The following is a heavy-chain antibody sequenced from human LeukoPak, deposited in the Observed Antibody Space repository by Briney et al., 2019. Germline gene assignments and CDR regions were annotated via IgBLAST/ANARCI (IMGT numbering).Heavy chain of an antibody. CDR3: AREVYSSGWYYFDY. J-gene: IGHJ4*02. V-gene: IGHV3-74*01. CDR2: INSDGSST. CDR1: GFTFSSYW. D-gene: IGHD6-19*01. Sequence: GRSLRLSCAASGFTFSSYWMHWVRQAPGKGLVWVSRINSDGSSTSYTDSVKGRFTISRDNAKSTLYLQMNSLRAEDTAVYYCAREVYSSGWYYFDYWGQGTLVTVSS.